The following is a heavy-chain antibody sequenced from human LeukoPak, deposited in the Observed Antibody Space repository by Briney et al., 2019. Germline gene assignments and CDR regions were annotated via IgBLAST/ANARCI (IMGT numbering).Heavy chain of an antibody. CDR1: GFPFSNYA. Sequence: QPGGSLRLSCAASGFPFSNYAMNWVRQAPGKGLEWVSYISSSGSTIYYADSVKGRFTISRDNAKNSLYLQMNSLRAEDTAVYYCAREVPSMDYWGQGTLVTVSS. J-gene: IGHJ4*02. CDR3: AREVPSMDY. V-gene: IGHV3-48*03. D-gene: IGHD4/OR15-4a*01. CDR2: ISSSGSTI.